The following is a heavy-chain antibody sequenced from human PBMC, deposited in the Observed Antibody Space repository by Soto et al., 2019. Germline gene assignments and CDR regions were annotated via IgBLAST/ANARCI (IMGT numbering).Heavy chain of an antibody. Sequence: PETLSLTCAVYGGSFSDSYCRWIRRPPGGGREWFGEINHSGSTNYNPSLKSRVTISVDTAKNQFSLKLSSVTAADTAVYYCARGLVEDFDFWSGYGNWFDPWGQGTLVTVSS. V-gene: IGHV4-34*01. CDR2: INHSGST. CDR3: ARGLVEDFDFWSGYGNWFDP. D-gene: IGHD3-3*01. J-gene: IGHJ5*02. CDR1: GGSFSDSY.